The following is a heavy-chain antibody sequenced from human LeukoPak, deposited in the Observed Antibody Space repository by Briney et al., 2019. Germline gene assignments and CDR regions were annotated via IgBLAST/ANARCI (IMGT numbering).Heavy chain of an antibody. V-gene: IGHV3-21*01. CDR2: ISSISSYI. CDR1: GLTFSSYS. D-gene: IGHD1-26*01. J-gene: IGHJ3*02. CDR3: ARDPSGSYYPRVSGALDI. Sequence: PGGSLRLSCAASGLTFSSYSMNWVRQAPGKGLEWVSSISSISSYIYYADSVKGRFTISRDNAKNSLYLQMDSLRAEDTAVYYCARDPSGSYYPRVSGALDIWGQGRMVTVSS.